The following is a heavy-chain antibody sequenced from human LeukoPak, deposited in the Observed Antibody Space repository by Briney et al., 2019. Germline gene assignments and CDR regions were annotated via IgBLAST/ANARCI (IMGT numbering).Heavy chain of an antibody. D-gene: IGHD3-22*01. CDR3: ARANAFDEDYYDSSGSP. CDR1: GYTFTSYG. J-gene: IGHJ5*02. V-gene: IGHV1-18*01. Sequence: ASVKVSCKASGYTFTSYGISWVRQAPGQGLEWMGWISAYNGNTNYAQKLQGRVTMTTDTSTSTAYVELRSLRSDDTAVYYCARANAFDEDYYDSSGSPWGQGTLVTVSS. CDR2: ISAYNGNT.